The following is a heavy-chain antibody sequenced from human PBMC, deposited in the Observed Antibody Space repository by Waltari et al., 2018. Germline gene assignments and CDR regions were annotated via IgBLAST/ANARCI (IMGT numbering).Heavy chain of an antibody. D-gene: IGHD6-13*01. Sequence: QVQLVESGGGVVQPGRSLRLSCAASGFTFSSYGMHWVRQAPGKGLEWVAVISYDGSNKYYADSVKGRFTISRDNSKNTLYLQMNSLRAEDTAVYYCAKEGYSSSFDYWGQGTLVTVSS. J-gene: IGHJ4*02. CDR3: AKEGYSSSFDY. V-gene: IGHV3-30*18. CDR1: GFTFSSYG. CDR2: ISYDGSNK.